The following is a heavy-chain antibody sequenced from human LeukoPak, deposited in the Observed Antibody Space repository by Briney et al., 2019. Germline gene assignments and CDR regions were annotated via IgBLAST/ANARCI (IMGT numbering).Heavy chain of an antibody. V-gene: IGHV1-18*04. CDR1: GYTFTGYY. CDR3: ARFAKTYSGFDY. D-gene: IGHD2-21*01. J-gene: IGHJ4*02. Sequence: ASVKVSCKASGYTFTGYYMHWVRQAPGQGPEWMGWISAYNGNTNYAQKLQGRVTMTTDTSTSTAYMELRSLRSDDTAVYYCARFAKTYSGFDYWGQGTLVTVSS. CDR2: ISAYNGNT.